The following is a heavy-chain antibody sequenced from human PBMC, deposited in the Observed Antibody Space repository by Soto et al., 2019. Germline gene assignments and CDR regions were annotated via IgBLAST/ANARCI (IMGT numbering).Heavy chain of an antibody. CDR2: IYWDDDK. CDR1: GFSLSTSGVG. D-gene: IGHD3-10*01. J-gene: IGHJ5*02. Sequence: SGPTLVNPTQTLTLTCTFSGFSLSTSGVGVGWIRQPPGKALEWLALIYWDDDKRYSPSLKCRLTITKDTSKNQVVLTMTNMDPVDTATYYCAHRDPGTMGNWFDPWGQGTLVTVSS. CDR3: AHRDPGTMGNWFDP. V-gene: IGHV2-5*02.